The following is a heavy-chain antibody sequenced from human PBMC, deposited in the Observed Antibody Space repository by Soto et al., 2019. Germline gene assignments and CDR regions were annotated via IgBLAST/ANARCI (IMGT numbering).Heavy chain of an antibody. CDR1: GYTFTNYG. D-gene: IGHD2-2*01. CDR3: ARERQYEPLLY. CDR2: VSAYNRNT. Sequence: QVQLVQSGVEVKKPGDSVKVSCQASGYTFTNYGITWLRQAPGQGLEWMGWVSAYNRNTNYAQRFQDRVTMTTDTSTRTAYMELRNLKSDDTAIYFCARERQYEPLLYWGQGTLVTVSS. J-gene: IGHJ4*02. V-gene: IGHV1-18*01.